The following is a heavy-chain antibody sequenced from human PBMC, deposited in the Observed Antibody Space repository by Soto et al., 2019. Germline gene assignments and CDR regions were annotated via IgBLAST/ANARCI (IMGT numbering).Heavy chain of an antibody. D-gene: IGHD3-9*01. V-gene: IGHV3-23*01. CDR2: ISGSGTST. CDR1: GFTFSSYA. CDR3: EKPPKTYDHILDFDY. J-gene: IGHJ4*02. Sequence: GSLRLSCAASGFTFSSYAMSWVRQAPGKGLEWVSAISGSGTSTYYADSVKGRFTISRDNSKNTLYLQMNSLRAEDTAVYYCEKPPKTYDHILDFDYWGQGTLVTVSS.